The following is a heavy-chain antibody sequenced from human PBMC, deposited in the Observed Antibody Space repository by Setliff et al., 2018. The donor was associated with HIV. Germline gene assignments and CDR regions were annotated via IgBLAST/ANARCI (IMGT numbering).Heavy chain of an antibody. CDR1: GFTVSTYY. CDR2: ISGSGRTL. J-gene: IGHJ6*03. V-gene: IGHV3-48*03. Sequence: PGGSLRLSCAASGFTVSTYYMNWVRQAPGKGLEWIASISGSGRTLNYADSVKGRFTISRDNAKNLLFLQMNSLRAEDTAVYYCATNELDSDYYYYYMDAWGKGTTVTVSS. CDR3: ATNELDSDYYYYYMDA. D-gene: IGHD1-1*01.